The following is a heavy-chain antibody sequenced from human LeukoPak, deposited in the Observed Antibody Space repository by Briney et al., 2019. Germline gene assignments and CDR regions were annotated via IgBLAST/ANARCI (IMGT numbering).Heavy chain of an antibody. CDR1: GGTFSSYA. Sequence: ASVKVSCKASGGTFSSYAISWVRQAPGQGLEWMGRIIPILGIANYAQKFQGRVTITADKSTSTAYMELSSLRSEDTAVYYCARDGEETYYYDSSGYYYRWLDPWGQGTLVTVSS. D-gene: IGHD3-22*01. V-gene: IGHV1-69*04. CDR2: IIPILGIA. CDR3: ARDGEETYYYDSSGYYYRWLDP. J-gene: IGHJ5*02.